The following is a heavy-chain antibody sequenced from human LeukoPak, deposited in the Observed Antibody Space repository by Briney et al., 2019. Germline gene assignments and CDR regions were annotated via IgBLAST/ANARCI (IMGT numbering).Heavy chain of an antibody. CDR2: ISSSGSTI. CDR3: ARDRARIAAAGTGSGGFY. CDR1: GFTFSSYE. Sequence: GGSLRLSCAASGFTFSSYELNWVRQAPGKGLEWVSYISSSGSTIYYADSVKGRFTISRDNAKNSLYLQMNSLRAEDTAVYYCARDRARIAAAGTGSGGFYWGQGTLVTVSS. V-gene: IGHV3-48*03. J-gene: IGHJ4*02. D-gene: IGHD6-13*01.